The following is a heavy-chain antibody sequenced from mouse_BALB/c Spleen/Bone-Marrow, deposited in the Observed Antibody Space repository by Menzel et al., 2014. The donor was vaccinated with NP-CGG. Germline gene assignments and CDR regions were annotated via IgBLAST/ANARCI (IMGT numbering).Heavy chain of an antibody. J-gene: IGHJ4*01. V-gene: IGHV7-3*02. CDR1: GFTFTDYY. CDR3: ARDDYYAIDY. Sequence: EESGGDLRQTGGSLRLSCATSGFTFTDYYMSWVRQPPGKALEWLGFIRNKANGYTTEYSASVKGRFTISRDNSQSILYLQMNTLRAEDSATYYCARDDYYAIDYFSHATTTNVS. CDR2: IRNKANGYTT.